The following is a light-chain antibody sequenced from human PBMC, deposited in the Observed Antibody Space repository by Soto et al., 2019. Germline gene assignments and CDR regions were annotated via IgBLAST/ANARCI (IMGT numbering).Light chain of an antibody. CDR1: QSVSST. CDR2: GAS. Sequence: EIVMTQSPATLSVSPGERATLSCRASQSVSSTLAWYQQKPGQAPRLLVYGASTRATGIPARFSGSGSVTEFTLTLSSLQSEDFAVYYCQQYNNWPLTFGQGTRLEIK. V-gene: IGKV3-15*01. J-gene: IGKJ5*01. CDR3: QQYNNWPLT.